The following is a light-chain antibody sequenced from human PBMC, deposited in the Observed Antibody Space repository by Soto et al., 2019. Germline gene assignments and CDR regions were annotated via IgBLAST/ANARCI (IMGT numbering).Light chain of an antibody. V-gene: IGKV1-5*03. J-gene: IGKJ1*01. CDR3: QQYDGYSGRT. CDR1: QSISSW. Sequence: DIQMTQSPSTLSASVGDRVTITCRASQSISSWLAWYQQKPGKAPKLLIYLASTLDSGVPSRFSGTGSGTEFTLTISGLQPDDFATYYCQQYDGYSGRTFGQGTKVEIK. CDR2: LAS.